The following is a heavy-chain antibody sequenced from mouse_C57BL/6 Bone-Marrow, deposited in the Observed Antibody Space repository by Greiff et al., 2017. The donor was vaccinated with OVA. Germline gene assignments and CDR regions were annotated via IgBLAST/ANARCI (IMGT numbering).Heavy chain of an antibody. CDR1: GFNIKDDY. J-gene: IGHJ2*01. Sequence: EVQRVESGAELVRPGASVKLSCTASGFNIKDDYMHWVKQRPEQGLEWIGWIDPENGDTEYASKFQGKATITADTSSNTAYLQLSSLTSEDTTVYYCTTPCDYWGQGTTLTVSS. V-gene: IGHV14-4*01. CDR2: IDPENGDT. CDR3: TTPCDY.